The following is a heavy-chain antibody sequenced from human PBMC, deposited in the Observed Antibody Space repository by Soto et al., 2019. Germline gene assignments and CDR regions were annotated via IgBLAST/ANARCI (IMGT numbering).Heavy chain of an antibody. J-gene: IGHJ4*02. Sequence: QVQLVESGGGVVQPGRSLRLSCAASGFPFTTYGMHWVREGPGKGLEWVAVISYDGSNTYYADSVKGRFTISRDNSKNTLYLHMNSLRPEDTALYYCVGGQYDFDYRGQGTMVTVSS. CDR2: ISYDGSNT. D-gene: IGHD3-10*01. CDR3: VGGQYDFDY. V-gene: IGHV3-30*03. CDR1: GFPFTTYG.